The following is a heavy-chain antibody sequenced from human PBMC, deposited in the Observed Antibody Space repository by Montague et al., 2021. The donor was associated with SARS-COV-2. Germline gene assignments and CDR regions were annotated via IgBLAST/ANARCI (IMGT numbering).Heavy chain of an antibody. Sequence: SETLSLTCTVSGLSFSDYYWSWIRQPPGKGLEWIGEIDHTGSARYSPSLRSRVTISIDRSKNQFSLNLNSLTAADTAVYYCARGGSLRYFDWPRRYFDLWGLGTLVTVSS. CDR1: GLSFSDYY. V-gene: IGHV4-59*12. CDR2: IDHTGSA. J-gene: IGHJ4*02. CDR3: ARGGSLRYFDWPRRYFDL. D-gene: IGHD3-9*01.